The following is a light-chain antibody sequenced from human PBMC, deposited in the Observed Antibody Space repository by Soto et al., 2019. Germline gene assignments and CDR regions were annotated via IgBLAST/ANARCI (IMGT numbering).Light chain of an antibody. V-gene: IGKV3-15*01. J-gene: IGKJ1*01. CDR1: QSIRND. CDR3: HQYNNWPPWT. CDR2: DAS. Sequence: DIVMTQSPATPSVSPGERATLSCRASQSIRNDLAWYQQKPGQPPRLIIDDASTRATGIPARFSGSGSGTEFTLTLSSLQSDDFAIYYCHQYNNWPPWTFGQGTKVEI.